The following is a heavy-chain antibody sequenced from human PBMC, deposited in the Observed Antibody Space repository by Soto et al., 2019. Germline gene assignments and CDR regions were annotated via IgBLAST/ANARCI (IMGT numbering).Heavy chain of an antibody. CDR2: ISWDGGST. CDR1: GFTFDDYT. V-gene: IGHV3-43*01. CDR3: AKARPRIAVAGTDDAFDI. D-gene: IGHD6-19*01. Sequence: DVQLVESGGVVVQPGGSLRLSCAASGFTFDDYTMHWVRQAPGKGLVWVSLISWDGGSTYYADSVKGRFSISRDNSKNSLYLQMSCLRTDDTALYYCAKARPRIAVAGTDDAFDIWGQGTMVTVSS. J-gene: IGHJ3*02.